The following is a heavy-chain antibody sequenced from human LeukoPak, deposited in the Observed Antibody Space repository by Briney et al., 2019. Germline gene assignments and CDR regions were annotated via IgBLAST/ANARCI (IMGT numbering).Heavy chain of an antibody. V-gene: IGHV3-53*01. D-gene: IGHD3-10*01. Sequence: PGGSLRLSCAVSGFSVSSNYMSWVRQAPGKGLEWVSVIYSDGRTYYADSVKSRFTISRDNSKNTLYLQMNSLRAEDTAVYYCARVTGSLLWFGENWFDPWGQGTLVTVSS. J-gene: IGHJ5*02. CDR1: GFSVSSNY. CDR3: ARVTGSLLWFGENWFDP. CDR2: IYSDGRT.